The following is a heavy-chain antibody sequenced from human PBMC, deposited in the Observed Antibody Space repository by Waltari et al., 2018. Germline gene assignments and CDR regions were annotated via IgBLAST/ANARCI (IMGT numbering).Heavy chain of an antibody. CDR2: INPNSGGT. D-gene: IGHD5-12*01. V-gene: IGHV1-2*06. J-gene: IGHJ4*02. CDR3: ARERGYSGYDRSGYFDY. Sequence: QVQLVQSGAEVKKPGASVKVSCKAPGYTFTGYHRPRWRQAPGQGLEWMGRINPNSGGTNYAQKFQGRVTMTRDTSISTAYMELSRLRSDDTAVYYCARERGYSGYDRSGYFDYWGQGTLVTVSS. CDR1: GYTFTGYH.